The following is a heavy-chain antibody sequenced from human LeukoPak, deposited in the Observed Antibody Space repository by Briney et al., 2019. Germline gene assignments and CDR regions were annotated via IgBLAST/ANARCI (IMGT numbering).Heavy chain of an antibody. Sequence: PGGSLRLSCAASGFTFSTYGMHWVRQPPGKGLEWVAFIRYDGNNKYYTDSVKGRFTISRDNSKNTLYLQINSLRPEDTAVYYCAKEGRRDGYNFDYWGQGTLVTVSS. CDR1: GFTFSTYG. J-gene: IGHJ4*02. V-gene: IGHV3-30*02. CDR3: AKEGRRDGYNFDY. D-gene: IGHD5-24*01. CDR2: IRYDGNNK.